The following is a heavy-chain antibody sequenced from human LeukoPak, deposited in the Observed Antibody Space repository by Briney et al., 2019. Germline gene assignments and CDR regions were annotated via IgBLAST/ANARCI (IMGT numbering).Heavy chain of an antibody. CDR3: ATVVGADHYYYGMDV. D-gene: IGHD1-26*01. Sequence: GASVEVSCKVSGYTLTELSMHWVRQAPGKGLEWMGGFDPEDGETIYAQKFQGRVTMTEDTSTDTAYMELSSLRSEDTAVYYCATVVGADHYYYGMDVWGQGTTVTVSS. CDR2: FDPEDGET. J-gene: IGHJ6*02. V-gene: IGHV1-24*01. CDR1: GYTLTELS.